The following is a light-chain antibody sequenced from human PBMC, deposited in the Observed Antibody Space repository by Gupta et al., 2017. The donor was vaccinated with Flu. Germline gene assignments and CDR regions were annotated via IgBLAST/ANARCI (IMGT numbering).Light chain of an antibody. CDR1: QDVRNS. J-gene: IGKJ4*01. V-gene: IGKV1-27*01. CDR2: DAS. Sequence: AIQDVRNSVAWYHQKPGKVPKVLIYDASTLPSGVPSRFSGSGSETDFTLTISRLEPEDVATYYCQKYGSYHPPSFGGATRVE. CDR3: QKYGSYHPPS.